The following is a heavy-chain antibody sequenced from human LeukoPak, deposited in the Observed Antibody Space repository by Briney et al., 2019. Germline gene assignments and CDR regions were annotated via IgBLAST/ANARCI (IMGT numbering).Heavy chain of an antibody. D-gene: IGHD6-13*01. J-gene: IGHJ4*02. CDR3: ARSRIAGYFDY. Sequence: SGGSLRLSCAASGFTFSSYWMSWVRQAPGKGPEWVANIKQDGSEKYYVDSVKGRFTISRDNAKNSLYLQMNSLRAEDTAVYYCARSRIAGYFDYWGQGTLVTVSS. CDR2: IKQDGSEK. V-gene: IGHV3-7*01. CDR1: GFTFSSYW.